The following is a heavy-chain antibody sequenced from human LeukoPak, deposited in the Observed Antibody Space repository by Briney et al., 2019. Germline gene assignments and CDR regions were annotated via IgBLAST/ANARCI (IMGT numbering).Heavy chain of an antibody. CDR1: GYTFTSYD. V-gene: IGHV1-8*01. CDR3: ARARSSGWDFDY. Sequence: ASVKVSCKASGYTFTSYDINWVRQATGQGLEWMGWMNPNSGNTGCAQKFQGRVTMTRNTSISTAYMELSSLRSEDTAVYYCARARSSGWDFDYWGQGTLVTVSS. CDR2: MNPNSGNT. J-gene: IGHJ4*02. D-gene: IGHD6-19*01.